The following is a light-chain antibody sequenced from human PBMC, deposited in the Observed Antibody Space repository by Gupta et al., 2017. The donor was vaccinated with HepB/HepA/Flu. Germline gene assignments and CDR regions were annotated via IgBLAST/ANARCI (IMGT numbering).Light chain of an antibody. CDR2: RNN. CDR3: AAWDASLRSVV. CDR1: SSNIGGNN. Sequence: QSVLTQPPSASGTPGQRVTISCSGSSSNIGGNNVNWYQQLPGTAPKLLIYRNNQRPSGVPDRFSGSKSDTSASLVISGLQSEDEADYYCAAWDASLRSVVFGGGTKLTVL. J-gene: IGLJ2*01. V-gene: IGLV1-44*01.